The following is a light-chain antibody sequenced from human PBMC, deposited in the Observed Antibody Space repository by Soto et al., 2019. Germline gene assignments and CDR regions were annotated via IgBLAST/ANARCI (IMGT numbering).Light chain of an antibody. CDR1: SSNIGAGYD. V-gene: IGLV1-40*01. CDR2: RNN. Sequence: QSVLTQPPSVSGAPGQRVTISCTGSSSNIGAGYDVNWYQQLPGIAPKLLIYRNNNRPSGVPDRFSGSKSGNSASLAITGLQAEDEADYYCQSYDSSLSGYVVFGRRTKLTVL. CDR3: QSYDSSLSGYVV. J-gene: IGLJ2*01.